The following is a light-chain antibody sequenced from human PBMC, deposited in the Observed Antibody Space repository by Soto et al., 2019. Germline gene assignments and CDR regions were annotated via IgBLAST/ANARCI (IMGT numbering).Light chain of an antibody. J-gene: IGKJ3*01. V-gene: IGKV3-15*01. CDR2: GAS. CDR3: QQYNNWPLT. Sequence: EVVMTQSPATLSVSPGERATLSCRASQSISSNLAWYQQKPGQAPRLLIYGASTRATGIPARFSGSGSGTEFTLTISSLQSEDCAVYFCQQYNNWPLTFGPGTKVDIK. CDR1: QSISSN.